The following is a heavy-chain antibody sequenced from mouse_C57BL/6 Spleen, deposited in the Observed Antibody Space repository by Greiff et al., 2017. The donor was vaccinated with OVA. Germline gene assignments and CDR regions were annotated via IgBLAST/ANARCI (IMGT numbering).Heavy chain of an antibody. Sequence: VHVKQSVAELVRPGASVKLSCTASGFNIKNTYMHWVKQRPEQGLEWIGRIDPANGNTKYAPKFQGKATITADTSSNTAYLQLSSLTSEDTAIYYCARPYYDYDVWCAYWGQGTLVTVSA. CDR2: IDPANGNT. CDR1: GFNIKNTY. D-gene: IGHD2-4*01. J-gene: IGHJ3*01. V-gene: IGHV14-3*01. CDR3: ARPYYDYDVWCAY.